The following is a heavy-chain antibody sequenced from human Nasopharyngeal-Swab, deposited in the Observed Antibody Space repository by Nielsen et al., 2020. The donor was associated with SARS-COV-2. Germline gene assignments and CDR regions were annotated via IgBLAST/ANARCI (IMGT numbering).Heavy chain of an antibody. D-gene: IGHD1-20*01. Sequence: GESLKISCAASGFTFSSYAMYWVRQAPGKGLEWVALISYDGSNKYYADSVRGRFTISRDNSMNTLSLQMNSLRAEDTAVFYCAKGSVTATGGGFFWGQGTLVTVSS. J-gene: IGHJ4*02. CDR3: AKGSVTATGGGFF. CDR1: GFTFSSYA. CDR2: ISYDGSNK. V-gene: IGHV3-30-3*01.